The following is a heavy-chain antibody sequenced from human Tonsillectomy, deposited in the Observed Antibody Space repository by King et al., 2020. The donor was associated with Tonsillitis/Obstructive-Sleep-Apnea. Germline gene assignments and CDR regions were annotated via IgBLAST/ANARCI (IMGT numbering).Heavy chain of an antibody. D-gene: IGHD2-2*01. Sequence: VQLVESGAEVKKPGSSVKVSCKASGGTFSTYAISWVRQAPGQGLEWLGGIIPIFGTANYAQKFQGRVTITADESTSTAYMELGSLRSEDTALYYCARARVVPPAILAYYYMDVGGKGTTVTVSS. CDR3: ARARVVPPAILAYYYMDV. V-gene: IGHV1-69*01. CDR2: IIPIFGTA. CDR1: GGTFSTYA. J-gene: IGHJ6*03.